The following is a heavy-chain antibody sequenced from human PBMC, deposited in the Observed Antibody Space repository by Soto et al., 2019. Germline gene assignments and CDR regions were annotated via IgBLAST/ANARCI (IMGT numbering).Heavy chain of an antibody. CDR3: VRDGTKTLRDWFDP. D-gene: IGHD1-1*01. CDR2: IYATGTT. J-gene: IGHJ5*02. Sequence: SSETLSLTCTVSGASISGFYWSWIRKSAGKGLEWIGRIYATGTTDYNPSLKSRVMMSVDTSKKQFSLKLRSVTAADTAVYYCVRDGTKTLRDWFDPWGQGISVTVSS. CDR1: GASISGFY. V-gene: IGHV4-4*07.